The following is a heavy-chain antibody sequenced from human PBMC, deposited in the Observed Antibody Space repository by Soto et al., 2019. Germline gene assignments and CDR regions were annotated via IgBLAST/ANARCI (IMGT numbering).Heavy chain of an antibody. D-gene: IGHD3-22*01. V-gene: IGHV3-23*01. CDR3: AKVAGRSSGYYYVPITDY. Sequence: GGSLRLSCAASGFTFSSYAMSWVRQAPGKGLEWVSAISGSGGSTYYADSVKGRFTISRDNSKNTLYLQMNSLRAEDTAVYYCAKVAGRSSGYYYVPITDYWGQGTLVTVSS. CDR2: ISGSGGST. CDR1: GFTFSSYA. J-gene: IGHJ4*02.